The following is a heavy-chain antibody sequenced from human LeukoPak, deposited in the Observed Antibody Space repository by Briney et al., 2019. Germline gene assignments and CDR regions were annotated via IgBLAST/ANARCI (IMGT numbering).Heavy chain of an antibody. J-gene: IGHJ4*02. Sequence: ASVKVSCKASGYTFTGYYKHWVRQAPGQGLEWMGWINPNSGGTNYAQKFQGRVTMTRDTSISTAYMELSRLRSDDTAVYYCARGYDSSGYKLPIDYWGQGTLVTVSS. CDR3: ARGYDSSGYKLPIDY. CDR1: GYTFTGYY. CDR2: INPNSGGT. D-gene: IGHD3-22*01. V-gene: IGHV1-2*02.